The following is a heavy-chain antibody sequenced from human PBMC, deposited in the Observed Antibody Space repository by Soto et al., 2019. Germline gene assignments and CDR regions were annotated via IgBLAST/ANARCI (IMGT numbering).Heavy chain of an antibody. Sequence: GGTISSYYWSWIRQPPEKGLEWIGYIYYSGSTNYNPSLKSRVTISVDTSKNQFSLKLSSVTAADTAVYYCAREGAGDGYPRILRYRGQRTLVTVSS. D-gene: IGHD5-12*01. V-gene: IGHV4-59*01. J-gene: IGHJ4*02. CDR2: IYYSGST. CDR1: GGTISSYY. CDR3: AREGAGDGYPRILRY.